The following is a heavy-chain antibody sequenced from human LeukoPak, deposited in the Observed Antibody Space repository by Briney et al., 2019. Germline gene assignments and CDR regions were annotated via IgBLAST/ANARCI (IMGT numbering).Heavy chain of an antibody. V-gene: IGHV1-2*04. CDR3: ARERAVSGYSSGLDAFDI. J-gene: IGHJ3*02. Sequence: ASVKVSCKASGYTFTGYYMHWVRQAPGQGLEWMGWINPNSGGTNYAQKFQGWVTMTRDTSISTAYMELSRPRSDDTAVYYCARERAVSGYSSGLDAFDIWGQGTMVTVSS. CDR2: INPNSGGT. D-gene: IGHD6-25*01. CDR1: GYTFTGYY.